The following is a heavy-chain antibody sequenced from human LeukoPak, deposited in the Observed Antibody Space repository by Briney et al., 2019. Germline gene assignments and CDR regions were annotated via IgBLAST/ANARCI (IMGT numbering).Heavy chain of an antibody. CDR3: ARGLQYQLLKALGYYYMDV. V-gene: IGHV1-69*05. CDR2: IIPISGTA. J-gene: IGHJ6*03. CDR1: GGSFSSHA. D-gene: IGHD2-2*01. Sequence: PVKVSCKASGGSFSSHAIAWVRQAPGQGPEWMGGIIPISGTANYAQKFQGRVTITTDESTSTAYMELSSLTSDDTAVYYCARGLQYQLLKALGYYYMDVWGEGTTVTVSS.